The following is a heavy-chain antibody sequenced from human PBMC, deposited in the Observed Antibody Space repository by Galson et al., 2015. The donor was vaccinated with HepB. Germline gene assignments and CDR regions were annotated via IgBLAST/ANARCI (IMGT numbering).Heavy chain of an antibody. D-gene: IGHD3-22*01. CDR1: GFTFSSYG. CDR3: AKDRGRITMIDDVNTFDY. V-gene: IGHV3-30*18. CDR2: ISYDGSNK. J-gene: IGHJ4*02. Sequence: SLRLSCAASGFTFSSYGMHWVRQAPGKGLEWVAVISYDGSNKYYADSVKGRFTISRDNSKNTLYLQMNSLRAEDTAVYYCAKDRGRITMIDDVNTFDYWGQGTLVTVSS.